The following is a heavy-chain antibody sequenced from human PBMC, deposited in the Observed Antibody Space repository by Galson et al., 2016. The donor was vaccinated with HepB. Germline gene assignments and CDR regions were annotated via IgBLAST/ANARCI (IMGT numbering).Heavy chain of an antibody. V-gene: IGHV3-23*01. CDR2: ISADASET. J-gene: IGHJ6*02. CDR1: GFTLRDYA. Sequence: SLRLSCAASGFTLRDYAMTWVRRAPGKGLEWVSSISADASETPYRDSVKGRFTISRDNSKNTLYLQMNSLRAEDTAVYYCAQDQRNWGSLGWTYYGMDVWGQGTTVTVSS. CDR3: AQDQRNWGSLGWTYYGMDV. D-gene: IGHD7-27*01.